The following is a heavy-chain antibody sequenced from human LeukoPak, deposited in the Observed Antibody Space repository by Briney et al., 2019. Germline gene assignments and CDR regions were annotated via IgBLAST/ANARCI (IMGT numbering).Heavy chain of an antibody. Sequence: SETLSLTCSISGVSISRSFYYWGWIRQPPGKRLEWIGNVYYSGGTYYNPSLKSRVSMSVDTSQNQFSLTLTSVTAADTAVYFCARGTRYNWKNNWFDPWGQGTLVTVSS. D-gene: IGHD1-1*01. J-gene: IGHJ5*02. CDR3: ARGTRYNWKNNWFDP. CDR2: VYYSGGT. CDR1: GVSISRSFYY. V-gene: IGHV4-39*01.